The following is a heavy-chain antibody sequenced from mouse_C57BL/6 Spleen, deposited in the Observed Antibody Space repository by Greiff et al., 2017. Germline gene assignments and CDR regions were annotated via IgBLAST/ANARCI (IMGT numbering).Heavy chain of an antibody. J-gene: IGHJ3*01. CDR2: ISSGGDYI. CDR1: GFTFSSYA. Sequence: EVQLVESGEGLVKPGGSLKLSCAASGFTFSSYAMSWVRQTPEKRLEWVAYISSGGDYIYYADTVKGRFTISRDNARNTLYLQMCILKSEDTAMYYCTREGAGTSFAYWGQGTLVTVSA. D-gene: IGHD3-3*01. V-gene: IGHV5-9-1*02. CDR3: TREGAGTSFAY.